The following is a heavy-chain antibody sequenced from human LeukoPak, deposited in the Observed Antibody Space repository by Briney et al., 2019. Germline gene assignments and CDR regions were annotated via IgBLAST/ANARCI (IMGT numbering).Heavy chain of an antibody. Sequence: GGSLRLSCAASGFTVSNAWMSWVRQAPGKGLEWVGCIKSKTDGGTTDCAAPVKGRFTISRDDSKNTLYLQMNSLKTEDTAVYYCTTHIVVVTDFDYWGQGTLVTVSS. V-gene: IGHV3-15*01. CDR3: TTHIVVVTDFDY. CDR1: GFTVSNAW. D-gene: IGHD2-21*02. J-gene: IGHJ4*02. CDR2: IKSKTDGGTT.